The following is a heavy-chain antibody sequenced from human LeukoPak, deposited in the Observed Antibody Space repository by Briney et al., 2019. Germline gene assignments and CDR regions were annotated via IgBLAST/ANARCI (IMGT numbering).Heavy chain of an antibody. CDR1: GGPFSGYY. J-gene: IGHJ4*02. D-gene: IGHD6-19*01. CDR3: ARGPGSGWTPFDY. CDR2: INHSGST. Sequence: SETLSLTCAVYGGPFSGYYWSWIRQPPGKGLEWIGEINHSGSTNYNPSLKSRVTISVDTSKNQFSLKLSSVTAADTAVYYCARGPGSGWTPFDYWGQGTLVTVSS. V-gene: IGHV4-34*01.